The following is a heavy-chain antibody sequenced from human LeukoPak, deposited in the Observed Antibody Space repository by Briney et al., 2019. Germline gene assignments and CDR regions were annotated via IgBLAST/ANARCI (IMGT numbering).Heavy chain of an antibody. D-gene: IGHD3-10*01. V-gene: IGHV4-34*01. J-gene: IGHJ6*04. CDR1: GGSFSGYY. CDR2: INHSGST. CDR3: ARDSLVRGLDV. Sequence: SETLSLTCAVYGGSFSGYYWSWIRQPPGKGLEWIGEINHSGSTNYNPSLKSRVTISVDTSKNQFSLKLSSVTAADTAVYYCARDSLVRGLDVWGKGTTVTISS.